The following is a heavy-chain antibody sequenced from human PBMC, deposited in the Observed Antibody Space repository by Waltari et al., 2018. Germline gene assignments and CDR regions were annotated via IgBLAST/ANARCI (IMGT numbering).Heavy chain of an antibody. V-gene: IGHV3-49*04. CDR3: TRVRDCGGDCDSLWYDY. CDR1: GLTFGDYA. Sequence: EVQLVESGGGLVQPGRSLRLSCTASGLTFGDYAMSWVRQAPGKGLEWVGFIRSKAYGGTTEYAASVKGRFTISRDDSKSIAYLQMNSLKTEDTAVYYCTRVRDCGGDCDSLWYDYWGQGTLVTVSS. J-gene: IGHJ4*02. CDR2: IRSKAYGGTT. D-gene: IGHD2-21*01.